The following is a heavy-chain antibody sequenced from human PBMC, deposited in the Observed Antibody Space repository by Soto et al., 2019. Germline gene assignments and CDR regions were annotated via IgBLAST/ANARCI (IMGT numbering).Heavy chain of an antibody. CDR3: ARGGITAVRNYYFDH. CDR1: GDSISSSEW. CDR2: IHHSGPT. D-gene: IGHD1-20*01. Sequence: QVQLQESGPGLVKPSGTLSLNCKVSGDSISSSEWWSWVRQPPGKGLGWIAEIHHSGPTNYNPSLQSRVTITVDKSKNQLSLRLSTVTAADTAVYYCARGGITAVRNYYFDHWGQGTLVTVSS. J-gene: IGHJ4*02. V-gene: IGHV4-4*02.